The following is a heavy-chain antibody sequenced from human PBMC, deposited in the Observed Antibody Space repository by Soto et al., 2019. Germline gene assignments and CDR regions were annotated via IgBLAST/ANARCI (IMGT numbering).Heavy chain of an antibody. V-gene: IGHV3-74*01. CDR3: APDAGRGLSY. CDR1: GIPFNNYW. D-gene: IGHD2-8*01. Sequence: GGSLRLSWAVSGIPFNNYWMHWIRQAPGKGLVWVSHINTVATIINYGDSVKGRFTISRDNAENTLYLQMNSLGVEDTATYYCAPDAGRGLSYWGQGTLVTVSS. J-gene: IGHJ4*02. CDR2: INTVATII.